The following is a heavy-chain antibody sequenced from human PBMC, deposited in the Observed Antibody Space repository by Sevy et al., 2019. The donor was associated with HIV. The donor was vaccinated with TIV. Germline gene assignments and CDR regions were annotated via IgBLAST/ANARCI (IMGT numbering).Heavy chain of an antibody. CDR1: GFIFEDFA. V-gene: IGHV3-9*01. Sequence: GGSLRLSCAVSGFIFEDFAMHWVRQVPGRGLEWVAHITWNSGNIDYAGSVKGRFTISRDNAKRSLYLEMNSLTGEDTAFCYCAKGRKAGSSATYFDSWGQGTMVTVSS. CDR2: ITWNSGNI. CDR3: AKGRKAGSSATYFDS. J-gene: IGHJ4*02. D-gene: IGHD6-19*01.